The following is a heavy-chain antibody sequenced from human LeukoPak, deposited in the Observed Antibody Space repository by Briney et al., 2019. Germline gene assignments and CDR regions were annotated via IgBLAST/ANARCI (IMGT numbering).Heavy chain of an antibody. J-gene: IGHJ6*02. CDR2: ISGGGTII. CDR1: GFTFSSYE. Sequence: TGGSLRLSCAASGFTFSSYEMNWVRQDPGKGLEWVSYISGGGTIIYYADSVKGRFTISRDDARNSLYLQMNSLRADDTAVYYCARGMDVWGQGTTVTVSS. V-gene: IGHV3-48*03. CDR3: ARGMDV.